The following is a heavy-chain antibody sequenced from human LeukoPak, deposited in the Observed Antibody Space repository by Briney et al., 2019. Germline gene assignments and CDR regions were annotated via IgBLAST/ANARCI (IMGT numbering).Heavy chain of an antibody. CDR3: ARGFIGGLELVY. J-gene: IGHJ4*02. CDR1: GYTFTVYY. D-gene: IGHD1-7*01. V-gene: IGHV1-2*02. Sequence: ASVKVSCKASGYTFTVYYMHWVRQAPGQGLEWIGWINPNSSGTNYAQKFQCRVTMTRDTSITPAYTELSRLRSDDTAVYYCARGFIGGLELVYWGQGTLVTVSS. CDR2: INPNSSGT.